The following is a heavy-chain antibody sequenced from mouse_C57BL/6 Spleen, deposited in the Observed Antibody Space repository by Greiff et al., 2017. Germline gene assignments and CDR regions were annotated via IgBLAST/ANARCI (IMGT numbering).Heavy chain of an antibody. CDR2: IYPRDGST. CDR3: ARDYGSSLYYFDY. V-gene: IGHV1-85*01. Sequence: QVHVKQSGPELVKPGASVKLSCKASGYTFTSYDINWVKQRPGQGLEWIGWIYPRDGSTKYNEKFKGKATLTVDTSSSTAYMELHSLTSEDSAVYFCARDYGSSLYYFDYWGQGTTLTVSS. CDR1: GYTFTSYD. J-gene: IGHJ2*01. D-gene: IGHD1-1*01.